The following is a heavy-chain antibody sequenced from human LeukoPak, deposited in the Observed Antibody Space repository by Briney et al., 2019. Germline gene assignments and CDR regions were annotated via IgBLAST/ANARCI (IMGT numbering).Heavy chain of an antibody. CDR3: ARGYSYGASGFDY. CDR2: IRASDIST. Sequence: GGSLRLSCAASGFTFSNYAMSWGRQAPGKGLEWVSGIRASDISTYYADSVKGRFTISRDNAKNSLYLQMNSLRAEDTAVYYCARGYSYGASGFDYWGQGTLVTVSS. CDR1: GFTFSNYA. D-gene: IGHD5-18*01. V-gene: IGHV3-23*01. J-gene: IGHJ4*02.